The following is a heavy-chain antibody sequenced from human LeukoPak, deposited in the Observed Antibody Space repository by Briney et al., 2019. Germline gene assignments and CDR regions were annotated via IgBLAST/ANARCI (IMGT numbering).Heavy chain of an antibody. CDR2: INRSGGT. Sequence: SETLSLTCAVYGGSFSGYYWSWIRQPPGKGLEWIGEINRSGGTTYNPSLKSRVTVSVDTSKNQFSLKLSSVTAADTAVYYCARLRPSALSLADYAGWDDYWGQGTLVTVSS. D-gene: IGHD4-17*01. V-gene: IGHV4-34*01. CDR1: GGSFSGYY. CDR3: ARLRPSALSLADYAGWDDY. J-gene: IGHJ4*02.